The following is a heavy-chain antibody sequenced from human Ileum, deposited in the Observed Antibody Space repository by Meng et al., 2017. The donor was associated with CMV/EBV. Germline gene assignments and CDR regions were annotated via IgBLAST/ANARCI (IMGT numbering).Heavy chain of an antibody. V-gene: IGHV3-30-3*01. CDR2: ISKDGSIK. CDR3: ARGGSHYYDDRVEYFQH. J-gene: IGHJ1*01. CDR1: GFTFSSYS. D-gene: IGHD3-22*01. Sequence: GESLKISCAASGFTFSSYSMHWVRQAPGKGLEWVAIISKDGSIKYYADSVEGRFTISRDNSRNTVYLQMTSLRAEDTAVYYCARGGSHYYDDRVEYFQHWGQGTLVTGAS.